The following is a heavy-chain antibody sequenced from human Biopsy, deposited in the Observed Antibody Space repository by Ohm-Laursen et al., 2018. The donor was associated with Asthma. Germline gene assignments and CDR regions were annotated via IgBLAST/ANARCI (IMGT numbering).Heavy chain of an antibody. Sequence: ASVNASCKISGYILTDLSMHWVRQAPGQGLEWMGGHDHEEGGTVNARRFQGRVTMTEDTSTDTAYMELSSLSSDDTAVYYCASDFPKDYVRYNFQFWGQGTLVTVSS. CDR1: GYILTDLS. CDR3: ASDFPKDYVRYNFQF. D-gene: IGHD4-17*01. CDR2: HDHEEGGT. V-gene: IGHV1-24*01. J-gene: IGHJ4*02.